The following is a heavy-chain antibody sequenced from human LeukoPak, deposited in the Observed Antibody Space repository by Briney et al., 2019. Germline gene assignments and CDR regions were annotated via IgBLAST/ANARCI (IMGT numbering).Heavy chain of an antibody. D-gene: IGHD4-17*01. V-gene: IGHV4-59*08. J-gene: IGHJ4*02. CDR3: ARRRRDGDYDYFDY. CDR2: IYYSGST. Sequence: SETLSLTCTVSGGSISSYYWSWIRQPPGKGLEWIGYIYYSGSTNYNPSLKSRVTISVDTTKNHFSLKLSSVTAADTAVYYCARRRRDGDYDYFDYWGQGTLVTVSS. CDR1: GGSISSYY.